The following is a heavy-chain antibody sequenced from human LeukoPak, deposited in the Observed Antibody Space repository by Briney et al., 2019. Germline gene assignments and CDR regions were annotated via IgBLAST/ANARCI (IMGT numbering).Heavy chain of an antibody. V-gene: IGHV3-48*02. D-gene: IGHD6-19*01. CDR2: ISSRSFTI. CDR3: ARSVIAVAGYDAFDI. CDR1: GFTFSAYS. J-gene: IGHJ3*02. Sequence: GGSLRLSCAASGFTFSAYSMNWVRQAPGKGLDWVSYISSRSFTIYYADSVKGRFTISRDSAKNSLYLEMNSLRDEDTAVYYCARSVIAVAGYDAFDIWGQGTVVTVSS.